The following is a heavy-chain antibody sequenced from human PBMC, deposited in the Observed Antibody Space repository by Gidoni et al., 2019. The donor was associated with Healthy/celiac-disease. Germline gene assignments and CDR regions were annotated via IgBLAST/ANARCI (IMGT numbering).Heavy chain of an antibody. CDR2: IRGSGRST. D-gene: IGHD6-6*01. CDR1: GCTLSSYA. CDR3: AKGYESSSSSTFDY. Sequence: EVQPLESGEGLVPPRGSLWLSRGAPGCTLSSYAMSWVRPAPGEGLELVSAIRGSGRSTYYADSVKGRFTISRDNSKNTLYLQMNSLRAEDTAVYYCAKGYESSSSSTFDYWGQGTLVTVSS. J-gene: IGHJ4*02. V-gene: IGHV3-23*01.